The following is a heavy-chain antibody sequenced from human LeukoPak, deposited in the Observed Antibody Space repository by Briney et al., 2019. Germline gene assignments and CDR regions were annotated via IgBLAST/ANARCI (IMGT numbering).Heavy chain of an antibody. J-gene: IGHJ4*02. CDR2: IYHSGST. CDR3: AALGPLGELSPYYFDY. D-gene: IGHD3-16*02. V-gene: IGHV4-30-2*01. CDR1: GGSISSGGYS. Sequence: SETLSLTCAVSGGSISSGGYSWSWIRQPPGKGLELIGYIYHSGSTYYSPSLKSRVTISVFRSKNQFSLKLSSVTAADTAVNYCAALGPLGELSPYYFDYWGQGTLVTVSS.